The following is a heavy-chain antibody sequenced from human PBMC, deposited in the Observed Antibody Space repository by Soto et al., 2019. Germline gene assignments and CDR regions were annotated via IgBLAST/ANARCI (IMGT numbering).Heavy chain of an antibody. D-gene: IGHD6-19*01. J-gene: IGHJ6*02. V-gene: IGHV3-7*01. CDR2: IKQDGSEK. CDR1: GFTFSSYA. Sequence: PVGSLRLSCASSGFTFSSYAMSCVRQSPGKWLEWVANIKQDGSEKYYVDSVKGRFFISRDNAKNSLYLQVNSLRAEDTAVYYCARDADASRWYNYGMEVWGQGTMVRVSS. CDR3: ARDADASRWYNYGMEV.